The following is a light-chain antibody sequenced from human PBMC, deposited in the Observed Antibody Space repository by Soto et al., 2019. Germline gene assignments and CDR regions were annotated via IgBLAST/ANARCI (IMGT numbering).Light chain of an antibody. Sequence: QLVLTQSPSASASLGASAKLTCTLSSGQSSYAIAWHQQQPEKGPRYLMKLNSDGSHSKGDGIPDRFSGSSSGAERYLSISSLQSEDEGDYYFQTWGSGIYVVFGGGTKLTVL. CDR2: LNSDGSH. CDR1: SGQSSYA. J-gene: IGLJ2*01. V-gene: IGLV4-69*01. CDR3: QTWGSGIYVV.